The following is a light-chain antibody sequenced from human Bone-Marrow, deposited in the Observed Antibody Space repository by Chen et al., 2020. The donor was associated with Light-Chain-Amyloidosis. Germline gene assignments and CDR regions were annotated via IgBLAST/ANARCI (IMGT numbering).Light chain of an antibody. J-gene: IGLJ3*02. Sequence: QSALTQPASVSGSPGQSITISCTGTSSDIGGYDLISWYQRHPGKAPKLIIYEVNQRPSGVSYRFSGSKSGNPASLTISGLQAEDEADYFCCSYAITVNFFWVFGGGTKVTVL. CDR3: CSYAITVNFFWV. CDR1: SSDIGGYDL. CDR2: EVN. V-gene: IGLV2-23*02.